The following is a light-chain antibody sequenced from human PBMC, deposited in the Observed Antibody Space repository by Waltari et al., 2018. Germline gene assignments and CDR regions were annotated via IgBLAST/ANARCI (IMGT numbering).Light chain of an antibody. CDR1: QSVSNN. V-gene: IGKV3-15*01. CDR3: QQYNNWPPT. CDR2: GAS. Sequence: VVMTQSPATLSVSPGERATLSCWASQSVSNNLAWNQQKPGQSPRLLISGASTRATGIPTRFSGSGSGTEFALTIGSLQSEDFAVYYCQQYNNWPPTFGQGTKLEIK. J-gene: IGKJ2*01.